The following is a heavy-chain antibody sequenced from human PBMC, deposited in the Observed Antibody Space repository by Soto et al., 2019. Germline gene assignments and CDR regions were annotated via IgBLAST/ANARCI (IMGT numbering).Heavy chain of an antibody. CDR2: IFHNGNT. CDR3: ASRTYAMDV. CDR1: GGSISSSNW. Sequence: QVQLQESGPGLVKPSGTLSLTCAVSGGSISSSNWWSWVRQPPGKGLEWVGEIFHNGNTYSNPSLTGRVTMSVDKSKNQFSLNPHSVTAADTAVYYCASRTYAMDVWGQGTTVTVSS. J-gene: IGHJ6*01. V-gene: IGHV4-4*02.